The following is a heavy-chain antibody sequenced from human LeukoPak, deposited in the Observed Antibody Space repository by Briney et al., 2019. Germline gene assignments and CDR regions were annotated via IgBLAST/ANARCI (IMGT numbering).Heavy chain of an antibody. CDR1: GFTFTSYA. Sequence: GGSLRLSCAASGFTFTSYAMGWVRQAPGKGLEWVSAISGSGGSTYYADSVKGRFTISRDNSKNTLYLQMNSLRADDTAVYYCAKLPTYYYDSSGYSYFDFWGQGTLVTVSS. J-gene: IGHJ4*02. V-gene: IGHV3-23*01. CDR3: AKLPTYYYDSSGYSYFDF. CDR2: ISGSGGST. D-gene: IGHD3-22*01.